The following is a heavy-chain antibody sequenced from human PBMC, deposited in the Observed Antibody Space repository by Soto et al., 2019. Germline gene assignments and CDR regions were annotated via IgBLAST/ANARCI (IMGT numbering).Heavy chain of an antibody. J-gene: IGHJ6*02. CDR1: GYTLTELS. V-gene: IGHV1-24*01. Sequence: ASVKVSCKVSGYTLTELSMHWVRQAPGKGLEWMGGFDPEDGETIYAQKFQGRVTMTEDTSTDTAYMELSSLRSEDTAVYYCATVSKTSGSYNYYYYYGMDVWGQGTTVIVSS. CDR3: ATVSKTSGSYNYYYYYGMDV. CDR2: FDPEDGET. D-gene: IGHD1-26*01.